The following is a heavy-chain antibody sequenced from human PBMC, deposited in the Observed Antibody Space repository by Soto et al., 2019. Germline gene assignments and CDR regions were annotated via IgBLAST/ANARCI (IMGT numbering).Heavy chain of an antibody. CDR1: GGSFSGYY. J-gene: IGHJ6*02. V-gene: IGHV4-34*01. CDR3: ARGARRVVAITYYYYGMDV. CDR2: INHSGST. D-gene: IGHD3-22*01. Sequence: PSETLSLTCAVYGGSFSGYYWSWIRQPPGKGLEWIGEINHSGSTNYNPSLKSRVTISVDTSKNQFSLKLSSVTAADTAVYYCARGARRVVAITYYYYGMDVWGQGTTVTDSS.